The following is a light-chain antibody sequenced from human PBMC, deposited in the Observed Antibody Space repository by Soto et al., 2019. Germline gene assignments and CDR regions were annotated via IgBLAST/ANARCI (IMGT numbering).Light chain of an antibody. J-gene: IGKJ5*01. V-gene: IGKV3-20*01. Sequence: EIVLTQSPGTLSLSPGDRATLSCRASQSVSSTDLAWYQQKPGQAPRLLIYGASSRATGIPDRFSGSGSGTDFTVTISRLEPEDFAVYYCQPYGSSQVTVGQGTLLEIK. CDR3: QPYGSSQVT. CDR1: QSVSSTD. CDR2: GAS.